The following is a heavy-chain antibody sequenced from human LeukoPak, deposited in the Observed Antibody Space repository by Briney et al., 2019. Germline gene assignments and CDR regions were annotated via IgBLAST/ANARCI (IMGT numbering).Heavy chain of an antibody. J-gene: IGHJ4*02. CDR1: GDTFSSYD. Sequence: GASVKVSCKASGDTFSSYDISWVRQAPGQGLEWMGGIIPIFGTANYAQKFQGRVTITADESTSTAYMELSSLRSEDAAVYYCARGPYGDYDDYWGQGTLVTVSS. D-gene: IGHD4-17*01. CDR3: ARGPYGDYDDY. V-gene: IGHV1-69*13. CDR2: IIPIFGTA.